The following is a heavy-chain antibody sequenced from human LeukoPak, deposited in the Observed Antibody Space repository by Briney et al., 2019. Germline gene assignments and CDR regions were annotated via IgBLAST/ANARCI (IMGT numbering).Heavy chain of an antibody. Sequence: GGSLTLSCGASGFTFSIYGMHWVRQAPSKGPEWVAVICCDGSNKYYADSVKGRFTISRDNSKNTLYLQINSLRAEDTAVYYCARANYGSGSNYYYGLDVWGQGATVTVSS. CDR2: ICCDGSNK. CDR1: GFTFSIYG. CDR3: ARANYGSGSNYYYGLDV. D-gene: IGHD3-10*01. V-gene: IGHV3-33*01. J-gene: IGHJ6*02.